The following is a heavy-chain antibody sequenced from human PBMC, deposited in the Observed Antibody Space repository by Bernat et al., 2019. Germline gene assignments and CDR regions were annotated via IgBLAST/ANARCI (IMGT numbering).Heavy chain of an antibody. CDR3: AKDGSAKVVAISAYGTDD. CDR1: GFTFSSYG. D-gene: IGHD3-22*01. V-gene: IGHV3-30*18. J-gene: IGHJ6*02. Sequence: QVQLVESGGGVVQPGRSLRLSCAASGFTFSSYGMHWVRQAPGKGLEWVAVMSYDGSNKYYADSVKGRFTISRDNSKNTVYLQMNSLRAEDTAVYSCAKDGSAKVVAISAYGTDDWGQGTTVTVSS. CDR2: MSYDGSNK.